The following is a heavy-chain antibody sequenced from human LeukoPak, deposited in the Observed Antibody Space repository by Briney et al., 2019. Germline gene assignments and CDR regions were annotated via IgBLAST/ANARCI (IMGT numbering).Heavy chain of an antibody. CDR3: ARDRWELLSNSYHYCGLDV. CDR2: IKQDGSEK. Sequence: GGSLRLSCAASGFTFSNYWMSWVRQAPGKGLEWVANIKQDGSEKCYVDSVNGRFTISRDNAKNSLYLQMNSLRAEDTAVYYCARDRWELLSNSYHYCGLDVWGQGTTVTVSS. V-gene: IGHV3-7*01. CDR1: GFTFSNYW. D-gene: IGHD2-15*01. J-gene: IGHJ6*02.